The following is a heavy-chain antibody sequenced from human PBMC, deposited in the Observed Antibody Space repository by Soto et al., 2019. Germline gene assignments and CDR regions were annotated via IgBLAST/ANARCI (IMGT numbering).Heavy chain of an antibody. D-gene: IGHD2-15*01. J-gene: IGHJ4*02. CDR2: IYWSGDK. Sequence: QVTLKESGPTLAKPTQTLTLTCSFSGFSLSRDGVGVGWIRQPPGEALEWLALIYWSGDKHYSPSLKSRLTITKDTSKNQVVLTMTNMDPVDTATYYCAHRRIENRPWYFDYWGQGILVSVSS. CDR1: GFSLSRDGVG. CDR3: AHRRIENRPWYFDY. V-gene: IGHV2-5*01.